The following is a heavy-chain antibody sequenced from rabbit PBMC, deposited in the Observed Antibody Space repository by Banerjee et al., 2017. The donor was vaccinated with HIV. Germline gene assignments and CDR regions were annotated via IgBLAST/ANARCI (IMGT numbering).Heavy chain of an antibody. D-gene: IGHD5-1*01. CDR3: ARGGSYGSPL. CDR2: IYTDFSAST. J-gene: IGHJ4*01. CDR1: GFTLSSYW. V-gene: IGHV1S45*01. Sequence: QQQLVESGGGLVKPGASLTLTCTASGFTLSSYWMCWVRQVLGKGLEWIACIYTDFSASTYYASWAKGRFTISKTSSTTVTLQMTSLTAADTATYFCARGGSYGSPLWGQGTLVTVS.